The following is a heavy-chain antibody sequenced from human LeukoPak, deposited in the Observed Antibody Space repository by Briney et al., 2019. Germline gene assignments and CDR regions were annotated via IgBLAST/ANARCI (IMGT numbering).Heavy chain of an antibody. CDR2: ISSNGNSI. Sequence: PGGSLRLSCAASGVTFSDYYMSWIRQAPGKGLEWVSYISSNGNSIYYADSVKGRFTISRDNAKTSLYLQMNSLRAEDTAVYYCARTSSSWSLRWGQGTLVTVSS. J-gene: IGHJ4*02. D-gene: IGHD6-13*01. CDR3: ARTSSSWSLR. CDR1: GVTFSDYY. V-gene: IGHV3-11*01.